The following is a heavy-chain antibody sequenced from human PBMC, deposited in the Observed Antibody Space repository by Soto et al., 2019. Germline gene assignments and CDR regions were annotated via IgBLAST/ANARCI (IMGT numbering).Heavy chain of an antibody. CDR2: IYHSGST. J-gene: IGHJ4*02. Sequence: SETLSLTCAVSGGSISSGGYSWSWIRQPPGKGLEWIGYIYHSGSTYYNPSLKSRVTISVDRSKNQFSLKLSSVTAADTAVYYCARGDGYYYDSSGYYYFDYWGQGTLVTVSS. CDR3: ARGDGYYYDSSGYYYFDY. V-gene: IGHV4-30-2*01. CDR1: GGSISSGGYS. D-gene: IGHD3-22*01.